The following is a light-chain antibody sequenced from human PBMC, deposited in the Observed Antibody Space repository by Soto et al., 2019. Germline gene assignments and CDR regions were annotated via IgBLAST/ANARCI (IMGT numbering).Light chain of an antibody. V-gene: IGLV1-40*01. CDR2: GNS. CDR3: QSYDRSLSDHV. J-gene: IGLJ1*01. CDR1: SSNIGAGYD. Sequence: QSVLTQPPSVSGAPGQRVTISCTGSSSNIGAGYDVHWYRQLPGTAPKLLIYGNSNRPSGVPDRFSGSKSGTSASLAITGLQAEDEADYYYQSYDRSLSDHVFGTGTKVTV.